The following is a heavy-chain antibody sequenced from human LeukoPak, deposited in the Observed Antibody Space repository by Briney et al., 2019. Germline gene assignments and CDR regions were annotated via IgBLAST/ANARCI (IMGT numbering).Heavy chain of an antibody. Sequence: PGGSLRLSCVVSGFRFSDYWMHWVRKAPGKGLVWVSGIKTDGSDRRYADFVTGRFTISRDNAKNTLFLQMNSLRAEDTAVYYCIRDFLTVTTNDYWGQGTLVNGSS. J-gene: IGHJ4*02. CDR1: GFRFSDYW. V-gene: IGHV3-74*01. CDR3: IRDFLTVTTNDY. D-gene: IGHD4-11*01. CDR2: IKTDGSDR.